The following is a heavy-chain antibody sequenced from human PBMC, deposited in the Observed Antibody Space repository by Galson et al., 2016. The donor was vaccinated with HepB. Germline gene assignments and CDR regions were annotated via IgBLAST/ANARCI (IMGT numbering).Heavy chain of an antibody. J-gene: IGHJ5*02. Sequence: SLRLSCAASGFSVVSTYMSWVRQPPGKGLEWVAVIYSGGDTYYADSVEGRFSISRDNSNNTVHLQMNSLRTEDSAVYYGARDLSTSWFMGWFDNWGQGTLVTVSA. CDR1: GFSVVSTY. CDR2: IYSGGDT. D-gene: IGHD3-10*01. V-gene: IGHV3-53*01. CDR3: ARDLSTSWFMGWFDN.